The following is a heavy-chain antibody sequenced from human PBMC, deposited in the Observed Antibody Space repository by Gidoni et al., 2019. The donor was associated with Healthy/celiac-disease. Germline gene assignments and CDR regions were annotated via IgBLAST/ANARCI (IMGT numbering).Heavy chain of an antibody. V-gene: IGHV2-5*01. CDR1: GFSLSTSGVG. Sequence: QITLKESGPTLVKPTQTLTLTCTFSGFSLSTSGVGVGWIRQPPGKALEWLALIYWNDDKRYSPSLKSRITITKDTSKNQVVLTMTNMDPVDTATYYCALYPVGIAAQYFQHWGQGTLVTVSS. D-gene: IGHD6-13*01. CDR3: ALYPVGIAAQYFQH. J-gene: IGHJ1*01. CDR2: IYWNDDK.